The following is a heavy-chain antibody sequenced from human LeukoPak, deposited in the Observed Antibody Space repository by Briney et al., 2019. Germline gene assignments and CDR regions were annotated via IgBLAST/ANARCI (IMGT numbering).Heavy chain of an antibody. CDR2: IYYSGST. V-gene: IGHV4-31*03. CDR1: GGSISSGGYY. CDR3: ARDLRYSYGSSSAFDI. D-gene: IGHD5-18*01. Sequence: PSQTLSLTCTVSGGSISSGGYYWSWIRQHPGTGLEWIGYIYYSGSTYYNPSLKSRVTISVDTSKNQFSLKLSSVTAADTAVYYCARDLRYSYGSSSAFDIWGQGTMVTVSS. J-gene: IGHJ3*02.